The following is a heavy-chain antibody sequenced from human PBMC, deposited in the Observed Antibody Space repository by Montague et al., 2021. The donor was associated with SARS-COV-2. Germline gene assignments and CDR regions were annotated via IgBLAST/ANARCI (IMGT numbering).Heavy chain of an antibody. Sequence: SETLSPTCTVSGDSVSSSDHYWGWIRQPPGKGLEWLAIVDYSGYTYYSPSVKGRVTISIDASKDQFSLKLNSLTATDTAIYHCARRRLREDYCDFWGQGTLLTVSS. CDR1: GDSVSSSDHY. J-gene: IGHJ4*02. D-gene: IGHD4-17*01. V-gene: IGHV4-39*01. CDR2: VDYSGYT. CDR3: ARRRLREDYCDF.